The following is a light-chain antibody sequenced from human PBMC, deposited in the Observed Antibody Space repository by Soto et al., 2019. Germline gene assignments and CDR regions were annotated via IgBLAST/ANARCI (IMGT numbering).Light chain of an antibody. V-gene: IGKV3-20*01. CDR2: GAS. J-gene: IGKJ1*01. Sequence: MVSMLSPGTLSQSPLERATVSCRASTSVPRHLAWYQQKPGQAPRLLIYGASSRATGIPDRFSGSGSGTDFTLTISRLEPEDFAVYYCQQYGSSPRTFGQGTKVDIK. CDR3: QQYGSSPRT. CDR1: TSVPRH.